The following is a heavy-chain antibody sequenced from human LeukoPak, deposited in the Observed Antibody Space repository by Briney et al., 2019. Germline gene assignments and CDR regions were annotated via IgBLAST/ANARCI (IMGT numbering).Heavy chain of an antibody. CDR1: GYSFTSNY. J-gene: IGHJ4*02. CDR2: IYPRDGST. V-gene: IGHV1-46*01. CDR3: ARDQEGFDY. Sequence: ASVNVSCTVSGYSFTSNYIHWVRQAPGQGLEWMGMIYPRDGSTSYAQRFQDRVTVTRDTSTSTVHMELSGLRSEDTAVYYCARDQEGFDYWGQGTLVTVSS.